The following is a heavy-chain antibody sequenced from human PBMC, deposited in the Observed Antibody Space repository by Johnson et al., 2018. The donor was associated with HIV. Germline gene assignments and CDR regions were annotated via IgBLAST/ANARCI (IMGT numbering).Heavy chain of an antibody. CDR3: ARDLGGGDDAFDI. D-gene: IGHD1-26*01. Sequence: QVQLVEYGGGVVQPGRSLRLSCAASGFTFSSYAMHWVRQAPGKGLEWVAVISYDGSNKYYADSVKGRFTISRDNSKNTLYLQMNSLRAEDPAVYYGARDLGGGDDAFDIWGQGTMVTVSS. CDR1: GFTFSSYA. V-gene: IGHV3-30*04. CDR2: ISYDGSNK. J-gene: IGHJ3*02.